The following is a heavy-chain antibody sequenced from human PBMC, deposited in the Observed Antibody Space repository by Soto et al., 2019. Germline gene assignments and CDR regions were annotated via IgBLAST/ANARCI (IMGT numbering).Heavy chain of an antibody. J-gene: IGHJ6*01. D-gene: IGHD2-21*02. CDR1: AFSLSTGGVG. V-gene: IGHV2-5*02. CDR2: IYWDDDK. CDR3: IQSRCGGDCLQTYASYYYYGMNV. Sequence: QITLKESGPTLVKPTQTLTLTCTFSAFSLSTGGVGVGWIRQPPGKALERLALIYWDDDKRYSPSLRSRLTITKDTSKNQVVLTITKMDPVDTATYYCIQSRCGGDCLQTYASYYYYGMNVWGQGTTVTVSS.